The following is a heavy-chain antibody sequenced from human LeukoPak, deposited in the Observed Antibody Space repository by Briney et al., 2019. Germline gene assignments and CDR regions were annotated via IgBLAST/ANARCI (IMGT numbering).Heavy chain of an antibody. CDR3: ARDFDCGGDCYSFDY. Sequence: QASETLSLTCTVSGGSISSSSYYWGWIRQPPGKGLEWIGSIYTSGSTNYNPSLKSRVTMSVDTSKNQFSLKLSSVTAADTAVYYCARDFDCGGDCYSFDYWGQGTLVTVSS. CDR2: IYTSGST. D-gene: IGHD2-21*01. V-gene: IGHV4-39*07. CDR1: GGSISSSSYY. J-gene: IGHJ4*02.